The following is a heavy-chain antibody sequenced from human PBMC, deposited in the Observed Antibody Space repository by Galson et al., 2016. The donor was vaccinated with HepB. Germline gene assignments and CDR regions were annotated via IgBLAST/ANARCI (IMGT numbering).Heavy chain of an antibody. CDR2: ISWNSGNT. Sequence: SLRLSCAASGFTFDDYAMHWVRQAPGKGLEWVSGISWNSGNTGYADSVKGRFTISRDNAKDSLYLQMNSLRPVDTALYFCAKAAQYCSSSSCRNWFDPWGQGALVTVSS. J-gene: IGHJ5*02. CDR3: AKAAQYCSSSSCRNWFDP. V-gene: IGHV3-9*01. CDR1: GFTFDDYA. D-gene: IGHD2-2*01.